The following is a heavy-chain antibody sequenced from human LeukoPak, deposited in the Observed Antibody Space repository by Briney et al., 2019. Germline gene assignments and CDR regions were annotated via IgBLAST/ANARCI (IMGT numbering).Heavy chain of an antibody. Sequence: GTLSLTCAVSGGSISSSNWWSWVRQPPGKGLEWVSVISSSGGNTYYTDSVKGRFTVSRDISKNTLYLQMNSLRAEDTALYYCAKARRDGYNLFDYWGQGTLVTVSS. CDR2: ISSSGGNT. J-gene: IGHJ4*02. D-gene: IGHD5-24*01. V-gene: IGHV3-23*01. CDR1: GGSISSSN. CDR3: AKARRDGYNLFDY.